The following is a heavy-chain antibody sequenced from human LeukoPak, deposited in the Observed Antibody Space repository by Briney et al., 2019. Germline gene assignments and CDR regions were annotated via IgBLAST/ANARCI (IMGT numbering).Heavy chain of an antibody. V-gene: IGHV3-15*01. CDR1: GFTFSNAW. Sequence: GGSLRLSCAASGFTFSNAWMSWVRQSPGQGLEWVGRIKSKTAGGTTDYAAPVKGRFTISRDDSKNTLYLQMNSLKTDDTAVYYCTTGRRDVDTAMADYWGQGTMVTVSS. CDR2: IKSKTAGGTT. J-gene: IGHJ4*02. CDR3: TTGRRDVDTAMADY. D-gene: IGHD5-18*01.